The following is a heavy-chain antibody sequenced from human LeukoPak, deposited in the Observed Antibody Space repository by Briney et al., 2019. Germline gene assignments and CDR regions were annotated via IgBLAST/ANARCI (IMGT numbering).Heavy chain of an antibody. CDR3: AREPYYYDSSGYYLESFDY. J-gene: IGHJ4*02. Sequence: GGSLRLSCAASGFTFSSYWMSWVRQAPGNGLEWVANIKQDGSEKYYVDSVKGRFTISRDNAKNSLYLQMNSLRAEDTAVYYCAREPYYYDSSGYYLESFDYWGQGTLVTVSS. V-gene: IGHV3-7*01. CDR2: IKQDGSEK. D-gene: IGHD3-22*01. CDR1: GFTFSSYW.